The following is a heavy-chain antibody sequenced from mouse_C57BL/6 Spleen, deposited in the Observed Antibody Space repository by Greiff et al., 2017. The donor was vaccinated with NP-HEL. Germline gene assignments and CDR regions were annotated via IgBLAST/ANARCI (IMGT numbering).Heavy chain of an antibody. J-gene: IGHJ3*01. CDR3: ATYGYDAWFAY. D-gene: IGHD2-2*01. Sequence: EVQRVESGPGLVKPSQSLSLTCSVTGYSITSGYYWNWIRQFPGNKLEWMGYISYDGSNNYNPSLKNRISITRDTSKNQFFLKLNSVTTEDTATYYCATYGYDAWFAYWGQGTLVTVSA. CDR1: GYSITSGYY. V-gene: IGHV3-6*01. CDR2: ISYDGSN.